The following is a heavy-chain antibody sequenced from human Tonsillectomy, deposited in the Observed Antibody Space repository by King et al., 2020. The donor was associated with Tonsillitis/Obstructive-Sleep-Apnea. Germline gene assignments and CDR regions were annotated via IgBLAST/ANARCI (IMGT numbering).Heavy chain of an antibody. CDR2: ISGSGGHT. D-gene: IGHD3-3*01. J-gene: IGHJ6*03. Sequence: VQLVESGGGLVQPGGSLRLSCAASGFSFNKYAMSWVRQAPGKGLEWVSSISGSGGHTYYVDSVWGRFTIARDNSQNTLDLQMNTLRAEAAAVYYCAKNGDFDFWNGDYYYYMDVWGKGTTVAVSS. CDR1: GFSFNKYA. CDR3: AKNGDFDFWNGDYYYYMDV. V-gene: IGHV3-23*04.